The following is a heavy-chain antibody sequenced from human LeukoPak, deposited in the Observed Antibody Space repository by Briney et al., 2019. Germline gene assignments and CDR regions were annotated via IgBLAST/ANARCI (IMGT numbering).Heavy chain of an antibody. CDR1: GDSIRNDYW. D-gene: IGHD3-10*01. J-gene: IGHJ6*03. CDR2: IYHSGST. V-gene: IGHV4-4*02. Sequence: SETLSLTCVVSGDSIRNDYWWNWVRQPPGKGLEWIGEIYHSGSTNYNPSLKSRVSISVDKSKNQFSLKLTSVTAADTAMYYCARVYGSGSYYNGYYYYYMDVWGKGTTVTISS. CDR3: ARVYGSGSYYNGYYYYYMDV.